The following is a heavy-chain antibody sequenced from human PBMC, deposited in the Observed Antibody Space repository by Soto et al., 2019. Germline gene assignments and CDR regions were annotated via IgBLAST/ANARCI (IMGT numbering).Heavy chain of an antibody. CDR1: GGSFSGYY. D-gene: IGHD3-10*01. CDR3: ARGKRITMVRGVRGYYYYMDV. V-gene: IGHV4-34*01. Sequence: SQTLSLTCAVYGGSFSGYYWSWIRQPPGKGLEWIGEINHSGSTNYNPSLKSRVTISVDTSKNQFSLKLSSVTAADTAVYYCARGKRITMVRGVRGYYYYMDVWGKGTTVTVSS. J-gene: IGHJ6*03. CDR2: INHSGST.